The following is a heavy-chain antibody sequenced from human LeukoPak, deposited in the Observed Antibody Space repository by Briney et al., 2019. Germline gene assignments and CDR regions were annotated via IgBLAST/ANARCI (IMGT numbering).Heavy chain of an antibody. CDR3: ARDGNTAWTPYFDY. CDR1: GFTFSDYY. J-gene: IGHJ4*02. Sequence: GGSLRLSCAASGFTFSDYYMSWIRQAPGKGLEWVSYISNSGSTIYYADSMKGRFTISRDNAKNSLYLQMNSLRAEDTAVYYCARDGNTAWTPYFDYWGQGTLVTVSS. D-gene: IGHD1-1*01. CDR2: ISNSGSTI. V-gene: IGHV3-11*04.